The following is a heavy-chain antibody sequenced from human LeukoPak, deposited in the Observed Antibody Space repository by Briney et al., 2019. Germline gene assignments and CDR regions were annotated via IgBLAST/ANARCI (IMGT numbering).Heavy chain of an antibody. CDR2: FDPEDGET. J-gene: IGHJ3*02. V-gene: IGHV1-24*01. CDR3: ATTIRMTTEKERAFDI. Sequence: ASVNVSCKLSVYTLTELSMHWVRQAPGKGLEWMGGFDPEDGETIYAQKFQGRVTMTEDTSTDTAYMELSSLRSEDTAVYYCATTIRMTTEKERAFDIWGQGTMVTVSS. D-gene: IGHD4-17*01. CDR1: VYTLTELS.